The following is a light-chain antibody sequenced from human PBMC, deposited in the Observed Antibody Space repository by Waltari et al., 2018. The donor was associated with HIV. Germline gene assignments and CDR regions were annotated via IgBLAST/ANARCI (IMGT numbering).Light chain of an antibody. V-gene: IGKV3-15*01. CDR1: ASVSSN. CDR2: EAS. CDR3: QQNNNWPPIT. Sequence: EIVMTQSPATLSVSPGERATLSGRGSASVSSNVAWYQQKPGQAPRLIIYEASNGATGIPTRFSGSGSGTEFTLTISSLQSEDFAVYYCQQNNNWPPITFGQGTRLEIK. J-gene: IGKJ5*01.